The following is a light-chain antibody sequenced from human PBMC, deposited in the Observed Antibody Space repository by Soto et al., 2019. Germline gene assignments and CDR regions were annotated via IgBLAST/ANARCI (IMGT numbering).Light chain of an antibody. CDR2: DTS. V-gene: IGKV3-11*01. CDR1: QSVSSS. Sequence: IVLTQSPATLSFSPGDRATLSCRASQSVSSSLGWYQQKPGQAPRLLIYDTSNRATGIPARFSGSGSGTDFTLTISILEPEDLEVYYCQQRSNWPLTFGGGTKVEIK. CDR3: QQRSNWPLT. J-gene: IGKJ4*01.